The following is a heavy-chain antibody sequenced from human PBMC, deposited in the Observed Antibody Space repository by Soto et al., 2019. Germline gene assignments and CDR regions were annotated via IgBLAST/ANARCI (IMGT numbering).Heavy chain of an antibody. D-gene: IGHD1-26*01. V-gene: IGHV1-69*01. CDR3: ARALGAEQWELPLSFDY. CDR1: GGTFSSYA. Sequence: QVPLVQSGAEVKKPGSSVKFSCKAPGGTFSSYAISWVRQAPGQGLEWMGGIIPIFGTANYAQKFQGRVTITADESTSTAYMELSSLRSEDTAVYYCARALGAEQWELPLSFDYWGQGTLVTVSS. CDR2: IIPIFGTA. J-gene: IGHJ4*02.